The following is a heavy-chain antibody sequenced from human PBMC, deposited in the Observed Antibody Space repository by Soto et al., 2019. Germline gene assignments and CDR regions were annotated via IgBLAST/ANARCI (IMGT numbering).Heavy chain of an antibody. CDR3: ARTTPLGYCSSTSCYADREGNWFDP. D-gene: IGHD2-2*01. J-gene: IGHJ5*02. V-gene: IGHV4-31*03. CDR2: IYYSGST. Sequence: QVQLQESGPGLVKPSQTLSLTCTVSGGSISSGGYYWSWIRQHPGKGLEWIGYIYYSGSTYYNPSLKSRVTISVDTSKNQFSLKLSSVTAADTAVYYCARTTPLGYCSSTSCYADREGNWFDPWGQGTLVTVSS. CDR1: GGSISSGGYY.